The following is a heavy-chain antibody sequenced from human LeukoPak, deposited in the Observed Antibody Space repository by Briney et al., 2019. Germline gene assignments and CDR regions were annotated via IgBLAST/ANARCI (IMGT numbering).Heavy chain of an antibody. CDR2: IIPIFGTA. V-gene: IGHV1-69*05. D-gene: IGHD3-22*01. J-gene: IGHJ4*02. CDR3: ARAGYDSSGYALHVFDY. Sequence: SVKVSCKASGGTFSSYAISWARQAPGQGLEWMGGIIPIFGTANYAQKFQGRVTITTDESTSTAYMELSSLRSEDTAVYYCARAGYDSSGYALHVFDYWGQGTLVTVSS. CDR1: GGTFSSYA.